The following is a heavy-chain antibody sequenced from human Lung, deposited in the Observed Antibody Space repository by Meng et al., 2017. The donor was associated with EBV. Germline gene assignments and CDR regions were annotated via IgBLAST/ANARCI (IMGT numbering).Heavy chain of an antibody. CDR2: IYYSGST. Sequence: GPGRGKPLEPLSPPCTVPGGSISSSSYYWGWIRQPPGKGLEWIGSIYYSGSTYYNPSLKSRVTISVDTSKNQFSLKLSSVTAADTAVYYCARQSRTGGATLDYWGQGTLVTVSS. V-gene: IGHV4-39*01. CDR3: ARQSRTGGATLDY. D-gene: IGHD2-8*02. CDR1: GGSISSSSYY. J-gene: IGHJ4*02.